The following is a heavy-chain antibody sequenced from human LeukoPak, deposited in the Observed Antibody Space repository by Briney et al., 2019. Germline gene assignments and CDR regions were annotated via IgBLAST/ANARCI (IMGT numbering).Heavy chain of an antibody. CDR3: VRGNDYGGPHY. J-gene: IGHJ4*02. V-gene: IGHV3-74*01. CDR2: IDRDGSRI. CDR1: GFTFSSYW. Sequence: GGSLRLSCAVSGFTFSSYWMHWVRQAPGKGLVWVSRIDRDGSRINYADSVKGRFTISRDNGKNTLFLQMNSLRAEDAAVSYCVRGNDYGGPHYWGQGTLVTVSS. D-gene: IGHD4-23*01.